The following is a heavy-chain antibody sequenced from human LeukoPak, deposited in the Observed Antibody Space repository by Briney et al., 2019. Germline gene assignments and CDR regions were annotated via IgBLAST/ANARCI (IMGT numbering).Heavy chain of an antibody. CDR1: GGSISSSSYY. J-gene: IGHJ4*02. CDR2: IYYSGST. CDR3: ARGVVLRPGDY. Sequence: SETLSLTCTVSGGSISSSSYYWGWIRQPPGKGLEWIGSIYYSGSTYYNPSLKSRVTISVDTSKNQFSLKLSSVTAADTAVYYCARGVVLRPGDYWGQGTLVTVSS. D-gene: IGHD2-8*02. V-gene: IGHV4-39*07.